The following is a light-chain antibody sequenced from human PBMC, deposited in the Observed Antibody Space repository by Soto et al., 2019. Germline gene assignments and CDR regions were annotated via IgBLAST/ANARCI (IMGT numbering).Light chain of an antibody. J-gene: IGKJ1*01. Sequence: GDRVTITCRASQSISSWLAWYQQKPGKAPKLLIYDASSLESGVPSRFSGSGSGTEFTLTISSLQPDDVAIYYCQQYNDYSWTFGQGTKVDIK. CDR3: QQYNDYSWT. CDR1: QSISSW. V-gene: IGKV1-5*01. CDR2: DAS.